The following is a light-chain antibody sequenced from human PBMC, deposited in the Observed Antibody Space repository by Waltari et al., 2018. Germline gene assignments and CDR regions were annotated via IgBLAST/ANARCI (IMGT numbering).Light chain of an antibody. CDR1: QSIGSY. V-gene: IGKV1-39*01. J-gene: IGKJ4*01. Sequence: DIQMTQSTSSLSASVGDRVTITCRASQSIGSYLNWYKQKPGKAPKILIYAASRAQSGVSSRFSGSGSGTDFTLTISSLQPEDVATYYCQKYNSAPLTFGGGTKVEIK. CDR2: AAS. CDR3: QKYNSAPLT.